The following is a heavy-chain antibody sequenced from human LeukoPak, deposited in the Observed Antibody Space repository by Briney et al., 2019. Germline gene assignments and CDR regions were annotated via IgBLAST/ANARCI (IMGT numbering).Heavy chain of an antibody. CDR1: GFTVNDYY. Sequence: GGSLRLSCAASGFTVNDYYMTWIRQAPGKGLEWVSYISGSGSDISYADSVKGRFTISRDNAKNSLYLQMNSLRAEDTALYYCARDRGVDTAMVNWFDPWGQGTLVTVSS. V-gene: IGHV3-11*01. CDR2: ISGSGSDI. D-gene: IGHD5-18*01. J-gene: IGHJ5*02. CDR3: ARDRGVDTAMVNWFDP.